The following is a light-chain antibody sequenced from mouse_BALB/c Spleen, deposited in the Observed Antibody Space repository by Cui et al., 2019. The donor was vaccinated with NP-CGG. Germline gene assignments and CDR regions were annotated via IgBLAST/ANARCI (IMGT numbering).Light chain of an antibody. CDR3: ALWYSNHWV. CDR2: GTN. V-gene: IGLV1*01. Sequence: AVVIQASALTTSPGETVTLTCRSSTGAVTTSNYANWVQKKPDHLFTGLIGGTNNRAPGVPARFSGSLIGDKAALTITGAQTEDEAIYFCALWYSNHWVFGGGTKLTVL. CDR1: TGAVTTSNY. J-gene: IGLJ1*01.